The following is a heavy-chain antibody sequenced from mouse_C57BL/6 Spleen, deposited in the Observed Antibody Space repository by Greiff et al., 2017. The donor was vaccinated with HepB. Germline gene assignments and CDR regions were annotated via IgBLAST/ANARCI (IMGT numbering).Heavy chain of an antibody. Sequence: DVQLVESGGGLVKPGGSLKLSCAASGFTFSSYAMSWVRQTPEKRLEWVATISDGGSYTYYPDNVKGRFTISRDNAKNNLYLQMSHLKSEDTAMYYCARRELGTMDYWGQGTSVTVSS. CDR3: ARRELGTMDY. J-gene: IGHJ4*01. D-gene: IGHD4-1*01. CDR2: ISDGGSYT. CDR1: GFTFSSYA. V-gene: IGHV5-4*01.